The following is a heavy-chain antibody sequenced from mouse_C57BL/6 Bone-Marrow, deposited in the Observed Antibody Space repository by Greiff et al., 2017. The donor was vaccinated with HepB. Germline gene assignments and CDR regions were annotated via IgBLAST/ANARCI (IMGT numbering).Heavy chain of an antibody. J-gene: IGHJ1*03. CDR2: INPISGYT. CDR3: LLPYWYFDV. Sequence: QVQLQQSGAELAKPGASVKLSCKASGYTFTSYWMHWVKQRPGQGLEWIGYINPISGYTKYNQKFKYKATLTADKSSSTAYMQLSSLTYEDSAVYYCLLPYWYFDVWGTGTTVTVSS. CDR1: GYTFTSYW. V-gene: IGHV1-7*01. D-gene: IGHD2-10*01.